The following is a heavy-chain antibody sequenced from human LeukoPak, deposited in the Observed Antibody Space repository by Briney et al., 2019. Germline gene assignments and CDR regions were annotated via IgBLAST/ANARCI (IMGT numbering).Heavy chain of an antibody. CDR1: GFTFSSYS. D-gene: IGHD6-19*01. Sequence: GGSLRLSCGASGFTFSSYSMNWVRQAPGKGLEWVSSISSSSSYIYYADSVKGRFTISRDNAKNSLYLQMNSLRAEDTAVYYCARTVAAVAGPFDYWGQGTLVTVSS. CDR3: ARTVAAVAGPFDY. V-gene: IGHV3-21*01. J-gene: IGHJ4*02. CDR2: ISSSSSYI.